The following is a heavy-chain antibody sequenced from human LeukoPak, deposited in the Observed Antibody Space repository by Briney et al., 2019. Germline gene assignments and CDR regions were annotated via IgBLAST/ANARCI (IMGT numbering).Heavy chain of an antibody. D-gene: IGHD2/OR15-2a*01. J-gene: IGHJ4*02. CDR2: IRYDGSNK. V-gene: IGHV3-30*02. CDR1: GFTFSSYG. Sequence: GGTLRLSCAASGFTFSSYGMHWVRQAPGKGLEWVAFIRYDGSNKYYADSVKGRFTISRDNSKNTLYLQMNSLRAEDTAVYYCARDQMDVYGEIHTFDYWGQGTLVTVSS. CDR3: ARDQMDVYGEIHTFDY.